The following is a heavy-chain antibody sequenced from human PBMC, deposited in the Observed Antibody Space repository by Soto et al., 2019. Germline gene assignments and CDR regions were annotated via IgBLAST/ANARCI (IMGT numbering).Heavy chain of an antibody. CDR2: ISGSGGST. V-gene: IGHV3-23*01. Sequence: PGGSLRLSCAASGFTFDDYTMHWVRQAPGKGLEWVSAISGSGGSTYYADSVKGRFTISRDNSKNTLYLQMNSLRAEDTAVYYCAKPLLWFGEFNNWFDPWGQGTLVTVSS. CDR1: GFTFDDYT. D-gene: IGHD3-10*01. J-gene: IGHJ5*02. CDR3: AKPLLWFGEFNNWFDP.